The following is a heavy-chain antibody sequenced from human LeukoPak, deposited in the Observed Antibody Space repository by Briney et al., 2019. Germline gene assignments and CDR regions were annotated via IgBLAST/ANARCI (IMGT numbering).Heavy chain of an antibody. CDR2: INHSGST. Sequence: PSETLSLTCAVYGGSFSGYYWSWIRQPPGKGLEWIGEINHSGSTYYNPSLKSRVTISVDTSKNQFSLKLSSVTAADTAVYYCARDSYILGFGYWGQGTLVTVSS. CDR1: GGSFSGYY. V-gene: IGHV4-34*01. CDR3: ARDSYILGFGY. D-gene: IGHD1-26*01. J-gene: IGHJ4*02.